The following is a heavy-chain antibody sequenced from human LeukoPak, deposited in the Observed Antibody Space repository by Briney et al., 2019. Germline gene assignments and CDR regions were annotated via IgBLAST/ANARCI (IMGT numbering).Heavy chain of an antibody. Sequence: SETLSLTCAVYGGSFSGYYWSWIRQPPGKGLEWIGEINHSGSTNYNPSLKSRVTISVDTSKNQFSLKLSSVTAVDTAVYYCASPGYCSSTSCPGDYWGQGTLVTVSS. D-gene: IGHD2-2*01. CDR2: INHSGST. CDR1: GGSFSGYY. CDR3: ASPGYCSSTSCPGDY. J-gene: IGHJ4*02. V-gene: IGHV4-34*01.